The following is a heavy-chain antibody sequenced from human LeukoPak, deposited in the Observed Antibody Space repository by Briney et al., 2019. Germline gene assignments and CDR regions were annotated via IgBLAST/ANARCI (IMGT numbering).Heavy chain of an antibody. Sequence: SETLSLTCTVSGGSISSYYWSWIRQPAGKGLEWIGRIYTSGSTNYNPSLKSRVTMSVDTSKNQFSLKLSSVTAADTAVYYCARGPYSSGWYSAHYYFDYWGQGTLVTVSS. J-gene: IGHJ4*02. CDR2: IYTSGST. D-gene: IGHD6-13*01. V-gene: IGHV4-4*07. CDR1: GGSISSYY. CDR3: ARGPYSSGWYSAHYYFDY.